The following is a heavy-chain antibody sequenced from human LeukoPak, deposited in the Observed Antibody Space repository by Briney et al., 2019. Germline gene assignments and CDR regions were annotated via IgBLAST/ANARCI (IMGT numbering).Heavy chain of an antibody. J-gene: IGHJ4*02. CDR3: ARGGDTSNWYPGYFDY. Sequence: GGSLRLSCAASGFTFSNYWMHWVRQAPGKGPVWVSRIKSDGSSTRFADSVQGRFTISRDNGKNTVYLQMNSLRAEDTAVYYCARGGDTSNWYPGYFDYWGQGPLATVSS. V-gene: IGHV3-74*01. D-gene: IGHD6-13*01. CDR2: IKSDGSST. CDR1: GFTFSNYW.